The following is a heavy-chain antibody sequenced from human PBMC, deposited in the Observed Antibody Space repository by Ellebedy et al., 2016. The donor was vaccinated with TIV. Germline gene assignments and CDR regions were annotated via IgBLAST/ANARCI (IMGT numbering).Heavy chain of an antibody. D-gene: IGHD4/OR15-4a*01. CDR3: LSRHYGATDY. J-gene: IGHJ4*02. CDR1: GFTFSDHY. CDR2: SRNKAFNFIT. V-gene: IGHV3-72*01. Sequence: GESLKISCAASGFTFSDHYMDWVRQAPGKGLEWLGRSRNKAFNFITEYVASVRGRFTISSDDSTNSLSPQMNSLRTEDTAVNYCLSRHYGATDYWGQGTLVTVSS.